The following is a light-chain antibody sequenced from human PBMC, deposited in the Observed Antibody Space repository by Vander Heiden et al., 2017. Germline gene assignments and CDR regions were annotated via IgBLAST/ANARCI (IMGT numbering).Light chain of an antibody. CDR3: QQYNSDSPWT. J-gene: IGKJ1*01. V-gene: IGKV1-5*01. CDR2: DAS. CDR1: QSISSW. Sequence: DIQMTQSPSTLSASVGDRVPITCRASQSISSWLAWYQQKPGKAPKLLIYDASSLESGVPSRFSGSGSGTEFTLTISSLQPDDFATYYCQQYNSDSPWTFGQGTKVEIK.